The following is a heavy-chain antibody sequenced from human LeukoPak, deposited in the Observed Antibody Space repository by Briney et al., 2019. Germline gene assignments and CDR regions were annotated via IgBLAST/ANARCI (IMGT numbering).Heavy chain of an antibody. V-gene: IGHV1-69*06. CDR1: GGTFTHYV. CDR3: AREGEYYSESGNLVDASDV. Sequence: SVKVSCKASGGTFTHYVISWVRQAPGQGLEWMGGIAPISGTPMYAQRFQGRVTITADTSTYTAYLEMSSLTSEDTAVYYCAREGEYYSESGNLVDASDVWGQGTMVTVSS. CDR2: IAPISGTP. D-gene: IGHD3-10*01. J-gene: IGHJ3*01.